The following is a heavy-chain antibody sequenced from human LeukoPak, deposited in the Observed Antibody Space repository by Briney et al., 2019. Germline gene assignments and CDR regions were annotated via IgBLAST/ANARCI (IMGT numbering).Heavy chain of an antibody. J-gene: IGHJ4*02. Sequence: ASVKVSCKASNYTFTSHDISWVRQAPGQGLEWMGWISPYTGNTKYAQKFQGRVTMTTSTSTSIVYMELRSLRSDDTAVYFCAREGGTWEPFDYWGQGTPVTVSS. CDR2: ISPYTGNT. D-gene: IGHD1-1*01. CDR3: AREGGTWEPFDY. CDR1: NYTFTSHD. V-gene: IGHV1-18*01.